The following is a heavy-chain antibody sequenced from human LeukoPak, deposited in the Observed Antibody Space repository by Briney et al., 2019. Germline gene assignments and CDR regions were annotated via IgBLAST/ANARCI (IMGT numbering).Heavy chain of an antibody. D-gene: IGHD2/OR15-2a*01. CDR1: GFTFSNYG. CDR3: AKGVLSYYYMDV. V-gene: IGHV3-30*02. Sequence: TGGSLRLSCAASGFTFSNYGMHWVRQAPGKGLEWVAFIRSDESNKYYANSVEGRFTISRDNSRRTVHLQMDSLRVEDTAVYFCAKGVLSYYYMDVWGKGTTVIVSS. CDR2: IRSDESNK. J-gene: IGHJ6*03.